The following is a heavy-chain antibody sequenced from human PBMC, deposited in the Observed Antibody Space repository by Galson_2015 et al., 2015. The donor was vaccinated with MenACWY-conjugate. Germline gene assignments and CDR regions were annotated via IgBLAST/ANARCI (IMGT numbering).Heavy chain of an antibody. CDR2: IRSKAYGGTT. V-gene: IGHV3-49*03. CDR1: GFTFGDYA. D-gene: IGHD3-16*02. CDR3: ILYYDYVWGSYRRSRDDAFDI. J-gene: IGHJ3*02. Sequence: LRLSCAASGFTFGDYAMSWFRQAPGKGLEWVGFIRSKAYGGTTEYAASVKGRFTISRDVSKSIAYLQMNSLKTEDTAVYYCILYYDYVWGSYRRSRDDAFDIWGQGTMVTVSS.